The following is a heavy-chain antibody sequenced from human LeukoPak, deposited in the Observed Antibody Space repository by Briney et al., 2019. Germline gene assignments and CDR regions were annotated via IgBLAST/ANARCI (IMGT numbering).Heavy chain of an antibody. V-gene: IGHV3-23*01. J-gene: IGHJ4*02. CDR3: AKRGVVIRVILVGFHKEAYYFDS. Sequence: GGSLRLSCAASGYTFSSYAMMWVRQAPGKGLDWVSTISGSGGSTNYADSVKGRFSISRDNPKNTLYLQMNSLRAEDTAVYFCAKRGVVIRVILVGFHKEAYYFDSWGQGALVIVSS. CDR2: ISGSGGST. CDR1: GYTFSSYA. D-gene: IGHD3-22*01.